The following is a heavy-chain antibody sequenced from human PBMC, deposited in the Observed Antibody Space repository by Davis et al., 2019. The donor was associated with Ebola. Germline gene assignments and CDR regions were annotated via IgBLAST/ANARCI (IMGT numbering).Heavy chain of an antibody. CDR1: GFTFSNYD. CDR2: ISASEGHT. Sequence: PGGSLRLSCAASGFTFSNYDMSWVRHVPGKGLEWVSTISASEGHTHYSDSVRGRFTISRDNSKNTLYLQMSSLRAEDTATYYCARYCHYTDCSYFDCWGQGTMVAVSS. J-gene: IGHJ4*02. CDR3: ARYCHYTDCSYFDC. D-gene: IGHD2-15*01. V-gene: IGHV3-23*01.